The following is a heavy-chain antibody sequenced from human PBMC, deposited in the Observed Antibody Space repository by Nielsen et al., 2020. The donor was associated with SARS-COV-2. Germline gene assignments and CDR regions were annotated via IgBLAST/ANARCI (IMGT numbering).Heavy chain of an antibody. Sequence: GESLKISCKTSGYSFTSYWIGWVRQMPGKGLEWMGIIYPGDSDTRYSPSFQGQVTISADESTNTAYLQWSSLKASDAAMYFCARHGARRHEDTAKFDYWGQGTLVTVSS. CDR2: IYPGDSDT. CDR1: GYSFTSYW. CDR3: ARHGARRHEDTAKFDY. J-gene: IGHJ4*02. D-gene: IGHD5-18*01. V-gene: IGHV5-51*01.